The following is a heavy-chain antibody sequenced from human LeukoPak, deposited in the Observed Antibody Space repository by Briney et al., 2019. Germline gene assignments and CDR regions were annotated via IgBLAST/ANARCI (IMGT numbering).Heavy chain of an antibody. D-gene: IGHD5-18*01. J-gene: IGHJ4*02. V-gene: IGHV3-21*01. CDR1: GFTFSSYS. CDR2: ISSSSSYI. CDR3: ARESSPGYSYGCPLAY. Sequence: SGGSLRLSCAASGFTFSSYSMNWVRQAPGKGLEWVSSISSSSSYIYYADSVKGRFTISRDNAKNSLYLQMNSLRADDTAVYYCARESSPGYSYGCPLAYWGQGTLVTVSS.